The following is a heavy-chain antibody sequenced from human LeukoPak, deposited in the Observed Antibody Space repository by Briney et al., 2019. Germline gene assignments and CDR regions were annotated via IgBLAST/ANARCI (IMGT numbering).Heavy chain of an antibody. CDR3: TASSNWYFQH. CDR2: ISDSGDST. J-gene: IGHJ1*01. Sequence: GGSLRLSCAASGFTFSNYAMSWVRQAPGKGLERVSGISDSGDSTYYTDSVKGRFTISRDNSKNTMYLQMNSLRAEDTAVYYCTASSNWYFQHWGQGFLVTVSS. V-gene: IGHV3-23*01. D-gene: IGHD6-13*01. CDR1: GFTFSNYA.